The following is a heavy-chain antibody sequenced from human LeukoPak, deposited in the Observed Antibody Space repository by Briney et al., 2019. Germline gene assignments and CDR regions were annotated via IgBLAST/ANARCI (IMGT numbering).Heavy chain of an antibody. CDR3: AREGRTGDYEGY. CDR2: IYSSAVT. J-gene: IGHJ4*02. V-gene: IGHV4-4*07. CDR1: GGSLSSYY. Sequence: SETLSLTCTVSGGSLSSYYWSWIRQPAGKGVEWIGRIYSSAVTNYNPSLKSRVTMSVDTSRTQFSLRLSSVTAADTAVFYCAREGRTGDYEGYWGQGSLVTVSS. D-gene: IGHD4-17*01.